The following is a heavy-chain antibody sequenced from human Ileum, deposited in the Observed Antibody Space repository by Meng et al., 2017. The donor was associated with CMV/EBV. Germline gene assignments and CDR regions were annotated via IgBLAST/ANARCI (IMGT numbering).Heavy chain of an antibody. J-gene: IGHJ4*02. CDR2: ISTYTGNP. V-gene: IGHV1-18*01. CDR3: EKCGSSGSDVFDY. D-gene: IGHD5-12*01. Sequence: ASGCTFSGYGFNWVRQAPGHGLERMDWISTYTGNPNYAQRFQGRVTMNTDTSTSTAYVDLGGLRSDDSAVYNCEKCGSSGSDVFDYWGQGTLVTVSS. CDR1: GCTFSGYG.